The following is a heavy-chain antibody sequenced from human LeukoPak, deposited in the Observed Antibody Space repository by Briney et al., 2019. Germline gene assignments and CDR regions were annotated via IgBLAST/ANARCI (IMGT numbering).Heavy chain of an antibody. V-gene: IGHV4-39*01. D-gene: IGHD3-3*01. J-gene: IGHJ4*02. CDR3: ARRRGNRFLEWPYYFDY. CDR2: IYYSGST. CDR1: GGSISSSSYY. Sequence: SETLSLTCTVSGGSISSSSYYWGWIRQPPGKGLEWIGSIYYSGSTYYNPSLKSRVTISVDTSKNQFSLKLSSVTAADTAVYYCARRRGNRFLEWPYYFDYRGQGTLVTVSS.